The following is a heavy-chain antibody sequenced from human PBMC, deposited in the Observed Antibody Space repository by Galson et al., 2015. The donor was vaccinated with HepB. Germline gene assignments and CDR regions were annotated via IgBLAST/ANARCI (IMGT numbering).Heavy chain of an antibody. Sequence: SVKVSCKASGYTFTGYYMHWVRQAPGQGLEWMGRINPNSGGTNYAQKFQGRVTMTRDTSISTAYMELSGLRSDDTVVYYCARGVRIAAAGTNGRNWFDPWGQGTLVTVSS. V-gene: IGHV1-2*05. D-gene: IGHD6-13*01. CDR3: ARGVRIAAAGTNGRNWFDP. J-gene: IGHJ5*02. CDR1: GYTFTGYY. CDR2: INPNSGGT.